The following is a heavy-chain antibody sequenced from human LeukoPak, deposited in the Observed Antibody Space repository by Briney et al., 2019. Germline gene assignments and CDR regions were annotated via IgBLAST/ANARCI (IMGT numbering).Heavy chain of an antibody. CDR3: VRDDTAMAVFDY. Sequence: QPGGSLRLSCAASGFTFSSYGMHWVRQAPGKGLEWVAVIWYDGSNKYYADSVKGRFTISRDNSKNTLYPQMNSLRAEDTAVYYCVRDDTAMAVFDYWGQGTLVTVSS. CDR2: IWYDGSNK. D-gene: IGHD5-18*01. CDR1: GFTFSSYG. J-gene: IGHJ4*02. V-gene: IGHV3-33*01.